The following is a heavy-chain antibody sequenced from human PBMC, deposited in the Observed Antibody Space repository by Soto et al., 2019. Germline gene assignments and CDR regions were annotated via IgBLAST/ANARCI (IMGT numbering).Heavy chain of an antibody. Sequence: EVQLLESGGGLVQPGGSLRLSCAASGFTFSSYATSWVHQAPGKGMEWVAAISSSGGSTYYADSVKGRFTISRDNSKNTLYLQMNSLRAEDAAVYYCAKDLVGSNADYFDYWGQGTLVTVSS. CDR2: ISSSGGST. CDR1: GFTFSSYA. V-gene: IGHV3-23*01. J-gene: IGHJ4*02. CDR3: AKDLVGSNADYFDY. D-gene: IGHD2-15*01.